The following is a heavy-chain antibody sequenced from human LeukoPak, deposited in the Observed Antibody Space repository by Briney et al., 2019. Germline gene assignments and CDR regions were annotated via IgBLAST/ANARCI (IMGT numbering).Heavy chain of an antibody. V-gene: IGHV5-10-1*01. J-gene: IGHJ6*02. D-gene: IGHD3-10*01. CDR2: IDPSDSYT. CDR3: ATHRASGSYYYGMDV. Sequence: GESLKISCKGSGXRFTSYWITWVRQMPGKGLEWMGRIDPSDSYTNYSPSFQGHVTISTDKSISTADLQWSSLKASDTAMYYCATHRASGSYYYGMDVWGQGTTVTVSS. CDR1: GXRFTSYW.